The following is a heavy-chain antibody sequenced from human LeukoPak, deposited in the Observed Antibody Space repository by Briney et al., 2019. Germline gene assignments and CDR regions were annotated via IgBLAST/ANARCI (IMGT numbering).Heavy chain of an antibody. V-gene: IGHV3-11*01. CDR2: ISSSGSTI. D-gene: IGHD3-22*01. CDR1: GFTFSDYY. CDR3: AKSLFYDSSGQAFDY. Sequence: PGGSLRLSCAASGFTFSDYYMSWIRQAPGKGLEWVSYISSSGSTIYYADSVKGRFTISRDNAKNSLYLQMNSLRAEDTAVYYCAKSLFYDSSGQAFDYWGQGTLVTVSS. J-gene: IGHJ4*02.